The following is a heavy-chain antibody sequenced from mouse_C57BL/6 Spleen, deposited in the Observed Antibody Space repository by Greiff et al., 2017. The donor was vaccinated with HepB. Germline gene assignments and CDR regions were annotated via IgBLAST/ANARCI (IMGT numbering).Heavy chain of an antibody. CDR2: ISNGGGST. V-gene: IGHV5-12*01. CDR1: GFTFSDYY. D-gene: IGHD1-1*01. J-gene: IGHJ4*01. Sequence: DVKLVESGGGLVQPGGSLKLSCAASGFTFSDYYMYWVRQTPEKRLEWVAYISNGGGSTYYPDTVKGRFTISRDNAKNTLYLQMSRLKSEDTAMYYCARHDYGSSYYAMDYWGQGTSVTVSS. CDR3: ARHDYGSSYYAMDY.